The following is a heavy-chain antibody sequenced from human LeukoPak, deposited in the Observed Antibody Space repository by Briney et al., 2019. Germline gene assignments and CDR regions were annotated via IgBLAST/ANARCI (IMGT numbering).Heavy chain of an antibody. CDR1: GYTFTGYY. CDR2: INPDTGGT. J-gene: IGHJ4*02. Sequence: ASVKVSCKASGYTFTGYYVHWVRQAPGQGLEWMGWINPDTGGTNYAQNFQGRVTMTTDTSTSTAFMELRSLRSDDTAVYYCARSGVGYFYDNTGYYPLDYWGQGTLVTVSS. D-gene: IGHD3-22*01. CDR3: ARSGVGYFYDNTGYYPLDY. V-gene: IGHV1-2*02.